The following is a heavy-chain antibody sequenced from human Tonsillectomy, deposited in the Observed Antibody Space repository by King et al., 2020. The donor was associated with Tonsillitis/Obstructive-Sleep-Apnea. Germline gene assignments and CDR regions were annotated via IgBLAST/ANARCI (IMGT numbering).Heavy chain of an antibody. V-gene: IGHV4-59*01. CDR2: IYHSGST. D-gene: IGHD2-21*01. CDR1: GGSISSYY. Sequence: VQLQESGPGLVKPSETLSLTCTVSGGSISSYYWGWIRQPPGKGLEWIGYIYHSGSTNYNPSLKSSVTITVDTSKNQFSLKLTSVTAAEPAVYYCTRDIVLEAGGDAFDIWGQGTMVTVSS. J-gene: IGHJ3*02. CDR3: TRDIVLEAGGDAFDI.